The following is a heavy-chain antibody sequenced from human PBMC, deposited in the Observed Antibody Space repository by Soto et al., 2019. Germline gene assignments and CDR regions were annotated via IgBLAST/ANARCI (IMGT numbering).Heavy chain of an antibody. V-gene: IGHV3-23*01. CDR1: GFSFTSYA. D-gene: IGHD1-26*01. CDR3: ARWSFLDY. J-gene: IGHJ4*02. CDR2: ISGSDGKT. Sequence: ESGGGLVRPGGSLRLSCAASGFSFTSYALSWVRQAPGKGLEWVSTISGSDGKTYYADSVKGRFSISRDTSKTTLYLQMNSLRVEDTAVYYCARWSFLDYWGQGTRVIVS.